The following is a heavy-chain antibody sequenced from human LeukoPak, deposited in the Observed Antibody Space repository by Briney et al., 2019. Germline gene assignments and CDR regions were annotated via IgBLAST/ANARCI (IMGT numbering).Heavy chain of an antibody. V-gene: IGHV1-69*13. CDR1: GGTFSSYA. CDR2: IIPIFGTA. D-gene: IGHD3-3*01. Sequence: ASVKVSCKASGGTFSSYAISWVRQAPGQGLEWMGGIIPIFGTANYAQKFQGRVTITADESTSTAYMELSSLRSEDTAVYYCARVGVAPYYYYHGMDVWGQGTTVTVSS. CDR3: ARVGVAPYYYYHGMDV. J-gene: IGHJ6*02.